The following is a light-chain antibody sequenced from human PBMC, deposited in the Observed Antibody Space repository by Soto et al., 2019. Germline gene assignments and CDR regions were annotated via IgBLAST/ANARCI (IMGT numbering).Light chain of an antibody. CDR1: QTINSW. Sequence: DIQMTQSPSTLSASVGDRVTITCRASQTINSWLAWYQQKPGKAPKLLIFGASSLDSGVPSRFSGSGSGTEFTLTISSLQPDDFATYYCQQYNGYSELTFGGGTKVEIK. CDR3: QQYNGYSELT. V-gene: IGKV1-5*03. J-gene: IGKJ4*01. CDR2: GAS.